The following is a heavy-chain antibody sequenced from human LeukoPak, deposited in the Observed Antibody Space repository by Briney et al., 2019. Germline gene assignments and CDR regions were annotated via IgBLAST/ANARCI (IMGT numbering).Heavy chain of an antibody. CDR1: GFTFSSYA. CDR2: IIGSGGST. V-gene: IGHV3-23*01. CDR3: AKDMGSSGSYYYAFDI. D-gene: IGHD1-26*01. J-gene: IGHJ3*02. Sequence: PGGSLRLSGAASGFTFSSYAMTGVRQAPGKGLEWVSAIIGSGGSTYYADSVKGRFTISRDNAKNSLYLQMNSLRAEDTALYYCAKDMGSSGSYYYAFDIWGQGTMVTVSS.